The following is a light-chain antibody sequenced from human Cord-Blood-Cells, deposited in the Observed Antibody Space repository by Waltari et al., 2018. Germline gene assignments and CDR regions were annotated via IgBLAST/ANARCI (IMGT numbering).Light chain of an antibody. J-gene: IGLJ3*02. Sequence: QSALTQPSSCSGSPGQPITIPSPGTSSDVGGYNYASWYQQHPGKAPKLLIYEVSNRPSGVSNRFSGSKSGNTASLTISGLQAEDEADYYCSSYTSSSTWVFGGGTKLTVL. CDR1: SSDVGGYNY. CDR2: EVS. V-gene: IGLV2-14*01. CDR3: SSYTSSSTWV.